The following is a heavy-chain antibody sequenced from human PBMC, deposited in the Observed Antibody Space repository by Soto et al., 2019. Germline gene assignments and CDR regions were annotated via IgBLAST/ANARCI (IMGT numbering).Heavy chain of an antibody. J-gene: IGHJ6*03. CDR2: IYYSGST. CDR3: ARAHSYGYYYYYYMDV. CDR1: GGSISSYY. V-gene: IGHV4-59*01. D-gene: IGHD5-18*01. Sequence: SETLSLACTVSGGSISSYYWSWIRQPPGKGLEWIGYIYYSGSTNYNPSLKSRVTISVDTSKNQFSLKLSSVTAADTAVYYCARAHSYGYYYYYYMDVWGKGTTVTVSS.